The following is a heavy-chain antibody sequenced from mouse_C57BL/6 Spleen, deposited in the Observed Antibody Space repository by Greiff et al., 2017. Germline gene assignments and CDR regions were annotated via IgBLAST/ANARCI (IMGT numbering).Heavy chain of an antibody. CDR2: INPSSGYT. J-gene: IGHJ4*01. Sequence: VQLQQSGAELARPGASVKMSCKASGYTFTSYTMHWVKQRPGQGLEWIGYINPSSGYTKYNQKFKDKATLTADKSSSTAYMELSSLPSADSAVYSCARSTTSQVTTCGLDYWGQGTSVTVSA. CDR1: GYTFTSYT. D-gene: IGHD1-1*01. CDR3: ARSTTSQVTTCGLDY. V-gene: IGHV1-4*01.